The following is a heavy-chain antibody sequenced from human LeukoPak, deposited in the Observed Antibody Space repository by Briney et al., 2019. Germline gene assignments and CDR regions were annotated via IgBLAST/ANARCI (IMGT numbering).Heavy chain of an antibody. J-gene: IGHJ4*02. Sequence: GGSLRLSCAASGFTFSSYAMSWVRQAPGKGLEWVSAISGSGGSTYYADSVKGRFTISRDNSKNTLYLQMNSLRAEDTAVYYCAKVEVGATKRYYFDYWGQGTLVTVSS. CDR3: AKVEVGATKRYYFDY. CDR2: ISGSGGST. CDR1: GFTFSSYA. V-gene: IGHV3-23*01. D-gene: IGHD1-26*01.